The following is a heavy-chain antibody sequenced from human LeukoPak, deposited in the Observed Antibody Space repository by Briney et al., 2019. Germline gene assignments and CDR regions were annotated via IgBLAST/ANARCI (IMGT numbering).Heavy chain of an antibody. CDR3: ARGEDSGSYRGVY. Sequence: GGSLRLSCAASGFTFSSYWMHWDRQAPGKGLVWVSRINTDGSSTSYADSVKGRFTISRDNAKNTLYLQMNSLRAEDTAVYYCARGEDSGSYRGVYWGQGTLVTVSS. CDR1: GFTFSSYW. CDR2: INTDGSST. J-gene: IGHJ4*02. D-gene: IGHD1-26*01. V-gene: IGHV3-74*01.